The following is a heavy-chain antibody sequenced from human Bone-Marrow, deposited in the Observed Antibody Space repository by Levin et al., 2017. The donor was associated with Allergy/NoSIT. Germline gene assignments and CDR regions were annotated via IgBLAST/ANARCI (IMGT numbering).Heavy chain of an antibody. J-gene: IGHJ2*01. CDR2: IYSDDFGGDT. CDR1: GFTVNSKY. Sequence: AGGSLRLSCAASGFTVNSKYMSWVRQAPGKGLEWVSVIYSDDFGGDTKYIESVKGRFTISRDTSKNTLYLQMNSLRVEDTAVYYCAKCSGWYGKGFFDLWGRGTLVTVSS. V-gene: IGHV3-53*01. CDR3: AKCSGWYGKGFFDL. D-gene: IGHD6-19*01.